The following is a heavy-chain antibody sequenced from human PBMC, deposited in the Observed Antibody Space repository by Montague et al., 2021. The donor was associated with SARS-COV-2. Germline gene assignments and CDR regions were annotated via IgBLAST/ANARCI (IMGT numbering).Heavy chain of an antibody. CDR2: ST. D-gene: IGHD1-14*01. J-gene: IGHJ3*02. CDR3: ARETMKADAFAI. Sequence: STDYNPSLKSRATISRDTSKNQFSLQVRSLTAADTAVYYCARETMKADAFAIWGQGSMVTVSS. V-gene: IGHV4-59*01.